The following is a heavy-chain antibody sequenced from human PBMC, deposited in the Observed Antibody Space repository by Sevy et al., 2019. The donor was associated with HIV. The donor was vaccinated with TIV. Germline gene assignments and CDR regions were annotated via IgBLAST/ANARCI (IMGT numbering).Heavy chain of an antibody. V-gene: IGHV3-21*05. Sequence: GGSLRLSCAASEFTFSSYWMSWVRQAPGKGLEWVSYISGSGSDIYYADSVKGRFSVSRDNAKNSLYLQMNSLRAEDTAVYYCARDHVKDGDLGDYYYFAMDVWGQGTTVTVS. J-gene: IGHJ6*02. CDR2: ISGSGSDI. CDR3: ARDHVKDGDLGDYYYFAMDV. D-gene: IGHD4-17*01. CDR1: EFTFSSYW.